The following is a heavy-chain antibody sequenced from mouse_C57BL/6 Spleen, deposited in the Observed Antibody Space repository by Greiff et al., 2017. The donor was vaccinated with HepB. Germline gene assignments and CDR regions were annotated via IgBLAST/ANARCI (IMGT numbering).Heavy chain of an antibody. D-gene: IGHD1-1*01. Sequence: VQLKESGAELVKPGASVKLSCTASGFNIKDYYMHWVKQRTEQGLEWIGRIDPEDGETKYAPKFQGKATITADTSSNTAYRQLSSLTSEDTAVYYCARRAYYYGSSYVEFAYWGQGTLVTVSA. CDR2: IDPEDGET. V-gene: IGHV14-2*01. CDR3: ARRAYYYGSSYVEFAY. J-gene: IGHJ3*01. CDR1: GFNIKDYY.